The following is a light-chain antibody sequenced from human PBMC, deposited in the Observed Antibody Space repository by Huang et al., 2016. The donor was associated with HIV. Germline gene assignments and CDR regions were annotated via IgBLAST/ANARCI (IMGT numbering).Light chain of an antibody. V-gene: IGKV3-15*01. CDR3: HHYDNWPPRGT. CDR1: QSVRGN. J-gene: IGKJ1*01. CDR2: GVS. Sequence: EIMMTQSPANISVSPGERATLSCRASQSVRGNIAWYQQKPGQAPRLLIVGVSTRATGIPARFRGSESGTEFTLTISSLQSEDFATYYCHHYDNWPPRGTFGQGTKVEI.